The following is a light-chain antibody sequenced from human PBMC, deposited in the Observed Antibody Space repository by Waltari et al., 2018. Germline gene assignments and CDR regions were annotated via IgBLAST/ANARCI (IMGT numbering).Light chain of an antibody. J-gene: IGKJ1*01. CDR1: QSLVYSDGNTY. Sequence: DVVMSQSPLSLPVTLGQPASISCRSSQSLVYSDGNTYLNWFQQRPGQSPRRLIYKVSSRDSGVPDRVSGSGSGTDFTLRSSRVEAGYVGVYYCMQGTHWPRTFGQGTKVEIK. V-gene: IGKV2-30*01. CDR2: KVS. CDR3: MQGTHWPRT.